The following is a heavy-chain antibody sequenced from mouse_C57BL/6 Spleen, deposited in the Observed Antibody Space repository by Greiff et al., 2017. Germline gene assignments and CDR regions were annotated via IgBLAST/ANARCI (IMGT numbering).Heavy chain of an antibody. CDR2: IDPSDSVT. CDR3: AREGRPGAMDY. Sequence: QVQLQQPGAELVRPGSSVKLSCKASGYTFTSYWMHWVKQRPIQGLEWIGNIDPSDSVTHYNQKFKDKATLTVDKSSSTAYMQLSSLTSADSAVYYCAREGRPGAMDYWGQGTSVTVSS. CDR1: GYTFTSYW. J-gene: IGHJ4*01. V-gene: IGHV1-52*01.